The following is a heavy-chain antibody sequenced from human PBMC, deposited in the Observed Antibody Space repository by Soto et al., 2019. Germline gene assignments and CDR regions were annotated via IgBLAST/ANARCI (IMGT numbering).Heavy chain of an antibody. D-gene: IGHD2-2*01. CDR1: GFTFSSYA. Sequence: EVQLLESGGGLVQPGGSLRLSCAASGFTFSSYAMKWVRQAPGKGLEWVSLIGESGTPTYYADSVKGRFTISRDNSGNTLFLEMYSLGAEDTAVYYCARHIPGVRYYGMDVWGQGTTVTVSS. CDR3: ARHIPGVRYYGMDV. CDR2: IGESGTPT. J-gene: IGHJ6*02. V-gene: IGHV3-23*01.